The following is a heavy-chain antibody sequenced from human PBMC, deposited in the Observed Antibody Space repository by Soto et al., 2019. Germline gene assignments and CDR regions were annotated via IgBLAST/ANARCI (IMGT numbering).Heavy chain of an antibody. V-gene: IGHV1-18*01. CDR2: VSDDNGNT. CDR3: AGADYYDSSGSHFGY. J-gene: IGHJ4*02. Sequence: ASVKVSCKASGYTFTAYGISWVRQAPGQGLEWMGGVSDDNGNTNYAQKLQGRVTMTTDTSTSTAYMELRSLRSDDTAVYYCAGADYYDSSGSHFGYWGQGTLVTVSS. CDR1: GYTFTAYG. D-gene: IGHD3-22*01.